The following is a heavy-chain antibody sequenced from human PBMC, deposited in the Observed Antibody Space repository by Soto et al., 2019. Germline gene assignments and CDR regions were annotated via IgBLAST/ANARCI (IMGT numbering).Heavy chain of an antibody. J-gene: IGHJ6*03. Sequence: SGPTLVNPTQTLTLTCTFSGFSLSTSGMCVSWIHQPPGKALEWPARIDWDDDKYYSTSLKTRLTISKDTSKNQVVLTMTNMDPVDTATYYCTRTAPADYDILTGYSIYYYYMDVSGKGTTVTVSS. CDR3: TRTAPADYDILTGYSIYYYYMDV. D-gene: IGHD3-9*01. CDR2: IDWDDDK. V-gene: IGHV2-70*11. CDR1: GFSLSTSGMC.